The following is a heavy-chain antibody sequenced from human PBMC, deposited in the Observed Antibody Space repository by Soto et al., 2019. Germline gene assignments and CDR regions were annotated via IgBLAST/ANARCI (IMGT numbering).Heavy chain of an antibody. CDR2: ISAHNGNT. D-gene: IGHD1-1*01. CDR1: GYAFTTYG. J-gene: IGHJ4*02. CDR3: AKGRYGDY. V-gene: IGHV1-18*01. Sequence: QVHLVQSGAEVKKPGGSVKVACQGSGYAFTTYGITWVRQAPGQGLEWMGWISAHNGNTNYAQKLQGRVTVTRDTSTSRAYMELRSLRYDDTAVYYCAKGRYGDYWGQGALVTVSS.